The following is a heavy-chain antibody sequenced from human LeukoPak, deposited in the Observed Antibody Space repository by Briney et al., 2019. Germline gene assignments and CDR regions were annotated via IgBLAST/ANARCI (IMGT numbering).Heavy chain of an antibody. CDR3: ARGVKLLYFDY. V-gene: IGHV4-59*01. J-gene: IGHJ4*02. CDR1: GGSISSYY. D-gene: IGHD3-10*01. Sequence: SETLSLTCTVSGGSISSYYWSWIRQPPGKGREWIGYIYYSGSTNYNPSLNSRVTISVDASKNQCSLKLSSVTAADTAVYYCARGVKLLYFDYWGQGTLVTVSS. CDR2: IYYSGST.